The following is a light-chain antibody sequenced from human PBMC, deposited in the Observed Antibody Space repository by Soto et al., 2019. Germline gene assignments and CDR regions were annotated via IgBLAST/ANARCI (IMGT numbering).Light chain of an antibody. CDR3: QKYYSSPLT. CDR1: QGIDYS. J-gene: IGKJ4*01. Sequence: DIQMTQSLSSLSASVGDRVTITCRASQGIDYSLAWYQQKPGKVPKLLIYATSTMQSGVPSRFSGTWSGTEFTLTISSLQPEDFAPYYFQKYYSSPLTFGGGTNVQIK. CDR2: ATS. V-gene: IGKV1-27*01.